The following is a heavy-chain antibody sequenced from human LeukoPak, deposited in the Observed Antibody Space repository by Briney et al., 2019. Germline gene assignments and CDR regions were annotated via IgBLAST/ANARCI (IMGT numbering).Heavy chain of an antibody. CDR2: IDPSSTYI. Sequence: GGSLRLSCAASGFTFSSYWMHWVRHAPGKGLEWVSSIDPSSTYIYYADSVKGRFTISRDNAQNSLYLQMNSLRAEDTAVYYCTRGSYGDYEYWGQGTLVTVSS. CDR3: TRGSYGDYEY. J-gene: IGHJ4*02. V-gene: IGHV3-21*01. CDR1: GFTFSSYW. D-gene: IGHD4-17*01.